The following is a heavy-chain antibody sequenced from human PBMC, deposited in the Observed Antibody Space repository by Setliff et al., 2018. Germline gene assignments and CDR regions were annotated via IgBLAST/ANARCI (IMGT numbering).Heavy chain of an antibody. CDR2: INHSGSS. CDR3: ARLPGYCNGGNCYGYYTFDI. Sequence: SETLSLTCAASGGTFSDYYWTWIRQPPGKGLEWIGEINHSGSSNYNPSLKSRLTISVDTSKNQFSLRLNSVTAADTAVYYCARLPGYCNGGNCYGYYTFDIWGQGTMVTVSS. V-gene: IGHV4-34*01. D-gene: IGHD2-15*01. J-gene: IGHJ3*02. CDR1: GGTFSDYY.